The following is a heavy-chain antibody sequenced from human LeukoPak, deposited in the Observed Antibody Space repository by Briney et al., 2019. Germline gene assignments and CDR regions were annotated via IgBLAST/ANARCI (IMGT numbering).Heavy chain of an antibody. J-gene: IGHJ4*02. CDR2: ISVSGYTT. CDR1: GFTFRSYA. Sequence: GGSLRLSCAASGFTFRSYALSWGPQAPGKGLEWVSTISVSGYTTYYADSVKGRFTFSRDNSKNTLYLQMNSLRAEDTAVYYCAKDLCGGGCYYFDYWGQGTLVTVSS. D-gene: IGHD2-15*01. V-gene: IGHV3-23*01. CDR3: AKDLCGGGCYYFDY.